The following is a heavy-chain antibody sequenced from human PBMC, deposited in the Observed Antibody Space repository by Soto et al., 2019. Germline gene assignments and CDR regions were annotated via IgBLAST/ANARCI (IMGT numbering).Heavy chain of an antibody. CDR3: ARVHYDFWSGSNQIYPRAGNYYYYGMDV. CDR1: GYTFTSYG. V-gene: IGHV1-18*04. J-gene: IGHJ6*02. Sequence: ASVKVSCKASGYTFTSYGISWVRQAPGQGLEWMGWISAYNGNTNYAQKLQGRVTMTTDTSTSTAYMELRSLRSDDTAVYYCARVHYDFWSGSNQIYPRAGNYYYYGMDVWGQGTTVTVSS. CDR2: ISAYNGNT. D-gene: IGHD3-3*01.